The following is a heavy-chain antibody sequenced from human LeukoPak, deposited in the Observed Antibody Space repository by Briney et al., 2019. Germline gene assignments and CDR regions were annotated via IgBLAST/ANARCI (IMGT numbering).Heavy chain of an antibody. CDR2: ISSSSSYI. J-gene: IGHJ4*02. Sequence: GSLRLSCAASGFTFSSYSMNWVRQAPGKGLEWVSSISSSSSYIYYAVSVKGRFTISRDNAKNSLYLQMNSLRAEDTAVYYCARSWLTGDCGYWGQGTLVTVSS. CDR3: ARSWLTGDCGY. CDR1: GFTFSSYS. V-gene: IGHV3-21*01. D-gene: IGHD7-27*01.